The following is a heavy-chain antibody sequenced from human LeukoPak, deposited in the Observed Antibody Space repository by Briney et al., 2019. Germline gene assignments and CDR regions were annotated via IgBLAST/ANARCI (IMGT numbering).Heavy chain of an antibody. Sequence: ASVRVSCKASGYTFTGYYMHWVRQAPGQGLEWMGWINPNSGGTSYAQKFQGRVTMTRDTSISTAYMELSRLRSDDTAVYYCARRGLRLTGFDYWGQGTLVTVSS. V-gene: IGHV1-2*02. CDR3: ARRGLRLTGFDY. CDR1: GYTFTGYY. CDR2: INPNSGGT. D-gene: IGHD2-21*02. J-gene: IGHJ4*02.